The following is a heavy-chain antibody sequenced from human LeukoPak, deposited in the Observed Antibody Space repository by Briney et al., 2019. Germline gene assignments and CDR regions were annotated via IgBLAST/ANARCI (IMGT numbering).Heavy chain of an antibody. CDR3: ASLIREITMRVVVTRPDY. V-gene: IGHV4-39*07. D-gene: IGHD3-22*01. J-gene: IGHJ4*02. CDR2: IYYSGST. Sequence: SETLSLTCTVSGGSISSSSYYWGWIRQPPGKGLEWIAIIYYSGSTYYNPSLKSRVTISVDTSKNQFSLNLSSVTAADTAVYCCASLIREITMRVVVTRPDYWGQGTLVTVSS. CDR1: GGSISSSSYY.